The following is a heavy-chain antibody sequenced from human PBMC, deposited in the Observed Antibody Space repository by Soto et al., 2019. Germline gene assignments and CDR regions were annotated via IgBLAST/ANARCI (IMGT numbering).Heavy chain of an antibody. J-gene: IGHJ6*02. CDR2: ISSSSSYT. CDR1: GFTFSDYY. V-gene: IGHV3-11*06. D-gene: IGHD3-3*01. Sequence: PGGSLRLSCAASGFTFSDYYMSWIRQAPGKGLEWVSYISSSSSYTNYADSVKGRFTISRDNAKNSLYLQMNSLRAEDTAVYYCARDPYYDFWGLGGMDVWGQGTTVTVSS. CDR3: ARDPYYDFWGLGGMDV.